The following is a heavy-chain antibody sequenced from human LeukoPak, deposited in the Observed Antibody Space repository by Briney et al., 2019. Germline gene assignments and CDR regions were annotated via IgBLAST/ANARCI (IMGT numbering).Heavy chain of an antibody. J-gene: IGHJ3*02. V-gene: IGHV3-30*04. CDR3: ARMMTDFDGSGHDIQRGAFDI. CDR2: ISYDGRYQ. CDR1: GFTFSSYA. Sequence: HPGGSLRLSCAASGFTFSSYAMSWVRQAPGKGLEWVAVISYDGRYQFYADSVKGRFTVSRDNSKNTLSLQMNSLRAEDTAVYHCARMMTDFDGSGHDIQRGAFDIWGQGTMVTV. D-gene: IGHD3-22*01.